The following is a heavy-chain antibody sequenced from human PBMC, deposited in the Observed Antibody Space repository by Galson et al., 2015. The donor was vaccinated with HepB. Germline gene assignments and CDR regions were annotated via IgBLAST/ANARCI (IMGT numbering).Heavy chain of an antibody. CDR1: RNTLNTYA. Sequence: SVKVSCKASRNTLNTYAINWVRQAPGQGLEWMGGLIPFFGAANYARKFQGRVTITADESTSTAYMELSSLRSEDTAVYYCAREYCTTTTCYGVAGFDYWGQGTLVTVSS. V-gene: IGHV1-69*13. D-gene: IGHD2-2*01. CDR2: LIPFFGAA. CDR3: AREYCTTTTCYGVAGFDY. J-gene: IGHJ4*02.